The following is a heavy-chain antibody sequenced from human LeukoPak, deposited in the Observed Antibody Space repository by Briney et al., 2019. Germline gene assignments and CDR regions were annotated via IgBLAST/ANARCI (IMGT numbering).Heavy chain of an antibody. J-gene: IGHJ4*02. D-gene: IGHD4-17*01. V-gene: IGHV3-21*01. CDR3: ARDGDADDY. CDR2: ISSSSSYI. Sequence: GGSLRLSCAASGFTFSSYAMSWVRQAPGKGLEWVSSISSSSSYIYYADSVKGRFTISRDNAKNSLYLQMNSLRAEDTAVYYCARDGDADDYWGQGTLVTVSS. CDR1: GFTFSSYA.